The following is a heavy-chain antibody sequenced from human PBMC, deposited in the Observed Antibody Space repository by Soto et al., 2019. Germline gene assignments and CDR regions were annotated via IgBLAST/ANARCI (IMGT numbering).Heavy chain of an antibody. D-gene: IGHD3-10*01. V-gene: IGHV4-34*01. CDR3: AREGLRGVTKRGWFDP. J-gene: IGHJ5*02. CDR1: GGSFSGYY. CDR2: INHSGST. Sequence: PSETLSLTCAVYGGSFSGYYWSWIRQPPGKGLEWIGEINHSGSTNYNPSLKSRVTISVDTSKNQFSLKLSSVTAADTAVYYCAREGLRGVTKRGWFDPWGQGTLVTVSS.